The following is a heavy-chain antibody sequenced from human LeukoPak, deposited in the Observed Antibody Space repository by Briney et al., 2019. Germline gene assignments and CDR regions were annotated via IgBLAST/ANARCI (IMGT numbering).Heavy chain of an antibody. CDR2: IIPIFGTA. CDR1: GYTFTSYG. CDR3: ARSVGYSSSWYNWFDP. Sequence: GASVKVSCKASGYTFTSYGISWVRQAPGQGLEWMGGIIPIFGTANYAQKFQGRVTITADESTSTAYMELSSLRSEDTAVYYCARSVGYSSSWYNWFDPWGQGTLVTVSS. V-gene: IGHV1-69*13. D-gene: IGHD6-13*01. J-gene: IGHJ5*02.